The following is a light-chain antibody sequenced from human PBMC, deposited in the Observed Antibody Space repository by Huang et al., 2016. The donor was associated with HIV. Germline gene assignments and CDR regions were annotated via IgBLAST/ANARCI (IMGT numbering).Light chain of an antibody. V-gene: IGKV3-20*01. CDR2: GVF. CDR3: QQFGTSPLT. Sequence: EIELTQSPGTLSLSPGERATLSCRASQSVSDPHLAWYQQKPGQTPRLLIYGVFTRATGIPDRFRGSGSGTDFTLTISRLEPDDFAVYYCQQFGTSPLTFGGGTKVEIK. J-gene: IGKJ4*01. CDR1: QSVSDPH.